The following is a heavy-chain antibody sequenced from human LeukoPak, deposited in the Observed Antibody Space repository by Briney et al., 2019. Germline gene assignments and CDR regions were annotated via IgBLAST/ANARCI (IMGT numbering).Heavy chain of an antibody. CDR2: IYYSGST. D-gene: IGHD2-21*01. J-gene: IGHJ4*02. CDR1: GASISSYY. CDR3: ARNPSILRPYYFDY. Sequence: SETLSLTCTVSGASISSYYWSWIRQPPGKGLEWIGYIYYSGSTNYNPSLKSRVTISVDTSKNQFSLKLSSVTAADTAVYYCARNPSILRPYYFDYWGQGTLVTVSS. V-gene: IGHV4-59*01.